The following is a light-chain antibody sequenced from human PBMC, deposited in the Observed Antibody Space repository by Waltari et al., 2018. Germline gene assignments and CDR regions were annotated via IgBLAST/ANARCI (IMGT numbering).Light chain of an antibody. V-gene: IGKV1-39*01. J-gene: IGKJ3*01. CDR2: AAS. CDR1: QSISSY. Sequence: DIQMTQSPSSLSASVGDRVTITCRASQSISSYLNWYQQKPGKAPKLLIYAASSLQSGVPSRFSGSGSGTDVTLTISSLQPEDFATYYCQQSYSIPDTFGPGTKVDIK. CDR3: QQSYSIPDT.